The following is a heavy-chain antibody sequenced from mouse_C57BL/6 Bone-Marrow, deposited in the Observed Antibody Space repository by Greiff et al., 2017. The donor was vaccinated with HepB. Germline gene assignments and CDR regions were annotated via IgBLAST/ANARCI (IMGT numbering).Heavy chain of an antibody. V-gene: IGHV2-6-1*01. D-gene: IGHD3-3*01. Sequence: VKLVESGPGLVAPSQSLSITCTVSGFSLTSYGVHWVRQPPGKGLEWLVVIWSDGSTTYNSALKSRLSISKDNSKSQVFLKMNRLQTDDTAMYYCARHGLGQGYVDYWGQGTTLTVSS. CDR1: GFSLTSYG. CDR2: IWSDGST. CDR3: ARHGLGQGYVDY. J-gene: IGHJ2*01.